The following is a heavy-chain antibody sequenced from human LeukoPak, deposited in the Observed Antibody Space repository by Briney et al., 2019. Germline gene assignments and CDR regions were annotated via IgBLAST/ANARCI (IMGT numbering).Heavy chain of an antibody. V-gene: IGHV3-66*01. CDR2: IYSGGST. J-gene: IGHJ4*02. CDR1: GFTVSSNY. D-gene: IGHD3-22*01. Sequence: GGSLRLSCAASGFTVSSNYMSWVRQAPGKGLEWVSVIYSGGSTYYADSVKGRFTISRDNSKNTLYLQMNSLRAEDTAVYYCAKEFYDSSGHFREWGQGTLVTVSS. CDR3: AKEFYDSSGHFRE.